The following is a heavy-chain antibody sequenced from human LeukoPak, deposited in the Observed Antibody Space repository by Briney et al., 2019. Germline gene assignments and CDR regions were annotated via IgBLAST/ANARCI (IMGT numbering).Heavy chain of an antibody. J-gene: IGHJ4*02. CDR3: ARTSPTSHFDF. V-gene: IGHV3-74*01. D-gene: IGHD3-16*01. Sequence: GGSLRLSCAASGFTFTTYWMHWVRQAPGHGLVWVSRINGDGSSSNYADSVKGRFTISRDNARNTLYLQMNSLRAEDTALYYCARTSPTSHFDFWGQGTLVTVSS. CDR2: INGDGSSS. CDR1: GFTFTTYW.